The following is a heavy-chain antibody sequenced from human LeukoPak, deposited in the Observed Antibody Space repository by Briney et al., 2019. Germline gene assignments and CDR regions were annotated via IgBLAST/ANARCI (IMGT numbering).Heavy chain of an antibody. CDR2: IYYSGST. V-gene: IGHV4-59*01. J-gene: IGHJ5*02. CDR3: ARGLDTAMAYNWFDP. Sequence: SETLSLTCTVSGGSISSYYWSWIRQPPGKGLEWIGYIYYSGSTNYNPSLKSRVTISVDTSKNQFSLKLGSVTAADTAVYYCARGLDTAMAYNWFDPWGQGTLVTVSS. D-gene: IGHD5-18*01. CDR1: GGSISSYY.